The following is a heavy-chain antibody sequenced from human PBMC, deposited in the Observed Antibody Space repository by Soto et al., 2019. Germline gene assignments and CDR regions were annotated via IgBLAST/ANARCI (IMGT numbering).Heavy chain of an antibody. CDR2: INAGNGNT. CDR3: ARVRYDSSGYSPPDDAFDI. J-gene: IGHJ3*02. CDR1: GYTFTSYA. D-gene: IGHD3-22*01. V-gene: IGHV1-3*01. Sequence: ASVKVSCKASGYTFTSYAMHWVRQAPGQGLEWMGWINAGNGNTKYSQKFQGRVTITRDTSASTAYMELSSLRSEDTAVYYCARVRYDSSGYSPPDDAFDIWGQGTMVTVSS.